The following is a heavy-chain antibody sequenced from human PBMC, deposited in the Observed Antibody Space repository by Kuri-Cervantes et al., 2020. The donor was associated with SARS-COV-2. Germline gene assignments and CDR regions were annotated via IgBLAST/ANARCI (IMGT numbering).Heavy chain of an antibody. D-gene: IGHD4-17*01. J-gene: IGHJ3*01. CDR2: IYYSGST. V-gene: IGHV4-39*01. CDR1: GGSISSSSYY. Sequence: SETLSLTCTVSGGSISSSSYYWGWIRQPPGKGLEWIGSIYYSGSTYYNPSLKSRVTISVDTSKNQFSLKLISVTAADTGVYYCARRLRGTTVTNGKLTNFLDLWGQGTMVTVSS. CDR3: ARRLRGTTVTNGKLTNFLDL.